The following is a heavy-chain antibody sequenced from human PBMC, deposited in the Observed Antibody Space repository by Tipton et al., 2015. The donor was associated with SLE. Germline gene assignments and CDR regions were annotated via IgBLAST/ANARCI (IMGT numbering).Heavy chain of an antibody. Sequence: TLSLTCAVYGGSFSGYYWSWIRQPPGKGLEWIGEINHSGSTNYNPSLKSRVTISVDTSKNQFSLKLSSVTAADTAVYYCARKRNGMGIWGQGTMVTGSS. CDR3: ARKRNGMGI. CDR2: INHSGST. D-gene: IGHD5-24*01. V-gene: IGHV4-34*01. J-gene: IGHJ3*02. CDR1: GGSFSGYY.